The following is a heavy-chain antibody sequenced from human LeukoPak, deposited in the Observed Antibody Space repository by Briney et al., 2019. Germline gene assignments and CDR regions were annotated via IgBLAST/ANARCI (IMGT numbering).Heavy chain of an antibody. CDR1: GFTFSSYG. D-gene: IGHD6-19*01. V-gene: IGHV3-23*01. CDR2: ISGSGGST. J-gene: IGHJ4*02. CDR3: AKGSSGWSAYFDY. Sequence: GGTLRLSCAASGFTFSSYGMSWVRQAPGKGLEWVSAISGSGGSTYYADSVKGRFTISRDNSKNTLYLQMNSLRAEDTAVYYCAKGSSGWSAYFDYWGQGTLVTVSS.